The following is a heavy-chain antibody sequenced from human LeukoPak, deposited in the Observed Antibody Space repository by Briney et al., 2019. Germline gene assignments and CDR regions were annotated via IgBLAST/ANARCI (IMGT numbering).Heavy chain of an antibody. CDR2: IYHSGST. J-gene: IGHJ6*03. D-gene: IGHD4-11*01. V-gene: IGHV4-38-2*02. CDR1: GYSISSGYY. CDR3: ARGNIYSNDYYMDV. Sequence: PSETLSLTCTVSGYSISSGYYWGWIQQPPGKGPEWIGSIYHSGSTYYNPSLKSRVTISVDTSRNQFSLKLSSVTAADTAVYYCARGNIYSNDYYMDVWRKGTTVTVSS.